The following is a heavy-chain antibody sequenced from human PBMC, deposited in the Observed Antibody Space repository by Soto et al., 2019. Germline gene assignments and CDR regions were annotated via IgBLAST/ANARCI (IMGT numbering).Heavy chain of an antibody. J-gene: IGHJ6*02. V-gene: IGHV3-30-3*01. Sequence: QVQLVESGGGVVQPGRSLRLSCAASGFTFSSYAMHWVRQAPGKGLEWVAGISYDGGNKYYADSVKGRFTISRDNSKNTLYLQMNSLRAEDTAVYYCARRGADSSGYYGWVYYYYGMDVWGQGTTVTVSS. CDR1: GFTFSSYA. CDR2: ISYDGGNK. D-gene: IGHD3-22*01. CDR3: ARRGADSSGYYGWVYYYYGMDV.